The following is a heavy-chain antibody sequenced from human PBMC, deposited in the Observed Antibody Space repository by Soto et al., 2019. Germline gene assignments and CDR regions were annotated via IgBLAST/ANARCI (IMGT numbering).Heavy chain of an antibody. D-gene: IGHD3-22*01. CDR3: ARDRPLTTGNVAGDGLILAHDAFDI. CDR2: TYYRSKWYN. CDR1: GDSVSSNSAA. Sequence: KQSQTLSLTCAISGDSVSSNSAAWNWIRQSPSRGLEWLGRTYYRSKWYNDYAVSVKSRITINPDTSKNQFSLQLNSVTPEDTAVYYCARDRPLTTGNVAGDGLILAHDAFDIWGQGTMVTVSS. J-gene: IGHJ3*02. V-gene: IGHV6-1*01.